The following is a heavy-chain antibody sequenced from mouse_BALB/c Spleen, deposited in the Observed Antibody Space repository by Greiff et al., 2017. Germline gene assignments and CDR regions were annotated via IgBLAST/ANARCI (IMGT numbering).Heavy chain of an antibody. CDR1: GYTFTNYW. V-gene: IGHV1-63*02. CDR2: IYPGGGYT. CDR3: ARGDDYFDY. D-gene: IGHD3-3*01. Sequence: QVHVKQSGAELVRPGTSVKISCKASGYTFTNYWLGWVKQRPGHGLEWIGDIYPGGGYTNYNEKFKGKATLTADTSSSTAYMQLSSLTSEDSAVYFCARGDDYFDYWGQGTTLTVSS. J-gene: IGHJ2*01.